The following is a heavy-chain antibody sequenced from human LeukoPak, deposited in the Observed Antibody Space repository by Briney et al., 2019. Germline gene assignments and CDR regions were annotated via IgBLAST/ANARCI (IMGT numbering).Heavy chain of an antibody. V-gene: IGHV1-69*01. Sequence: GSSVKVSCKAPGGTFSSYAISWVRQAPGQGLEWMGGIIPIFGTANYAQKFQGRVTITADESTSTAYMELSSLRSEDTAVYYCARGSGYCSSTSCYYYYYYYMDVWGKGTTVTVSS. J-gene: IGHJ6*03. D-gene: IGHD2-2*01. CDR3: ARGSGYCSSTSCYYYYYYYMDV. CDR2: IIPIFGTA. CDR1: GGTFSSYA.